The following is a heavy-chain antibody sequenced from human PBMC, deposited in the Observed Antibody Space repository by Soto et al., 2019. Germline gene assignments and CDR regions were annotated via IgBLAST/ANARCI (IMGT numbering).Heavy chain of an antibody. CDR3: ARDPPQWIAVAGPTWFDP. V-gene: IGHV1-18*04. Sequence: ASVKVSCKASGYTFTSYGISWVRPAPGQGLEWMGWISAYNGNTNYAQKLQGRVTMTTDTSTSTAYMELRSLRSDDTAAYYCARDPPQWIAVAGPTWFDPWGQGTLVTVSS. J-gene: IGHJ5*02. D-gene: IGHD6-19*01. CDR1: GYTFTSYG. CDR2: ISAYNGNT.